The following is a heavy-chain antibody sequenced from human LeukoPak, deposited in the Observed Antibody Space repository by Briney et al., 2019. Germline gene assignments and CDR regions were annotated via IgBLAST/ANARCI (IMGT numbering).Heavy chain of an antibody. CDR2: ISYDGSNK. V-gene: IGHV3-30*18. CDR1: GFTFSSYR. CDR3: AKDMGMEQWQANYFDY. J-gene: IGHJ4*02. D-gene: IGHD6-19*01. Sequence: AGGTLRLSCAASGFTFSSYRMHWVRQAQGKGLVWVVVISYDGSNKYYADSVKGRFTISRDNSKNTLYLQMNSLRAEDTAVYYCAKDMGMEQWQANYFDYWGQGTLVTVSS.